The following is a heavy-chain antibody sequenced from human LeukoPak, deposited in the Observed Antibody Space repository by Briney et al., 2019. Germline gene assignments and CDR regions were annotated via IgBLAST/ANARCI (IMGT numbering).Heavy chain of an antibody. D-gene: IGHD3-10*01. CDR2: INWNGGST. CDR1: GFTFDDYG. J-gene: IGHJ6*03. CDR3: ARRYPGFGAGYYYYMDV. Sequence: GGSLRLSCAASGFTFDDYGMSWVRQAPGKGLEWVSGINWNGGSTGYADSVKGRFTISRDSAKNSLYLQMNSLRAEDTALYYCARRYPGFGAGYYYYMDVWGKGTTVTISS. V-gene: IGHV3-20*04.